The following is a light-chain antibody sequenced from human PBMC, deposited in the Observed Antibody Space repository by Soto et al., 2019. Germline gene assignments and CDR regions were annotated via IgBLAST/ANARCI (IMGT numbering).Light chain of an antibody. V-gene: IGLV3-1*01. Sequence: SYELTQPLSVSVSPGQTASITRSGDKLGDKYACWYQQKSGQSPVLVIYQDSKRPSGIPERFSGSNSGNTATLTISGTQTMDEADYYCQAWDSSVVFGGGTKLTVL. CDR3: QAWDSSVV. J-gene: IGLJ2*01. CDR2: QDS. CDR1: KLGDKY.